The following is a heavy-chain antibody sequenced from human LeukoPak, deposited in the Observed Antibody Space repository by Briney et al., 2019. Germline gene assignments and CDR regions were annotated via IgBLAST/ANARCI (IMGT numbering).Heavy chain of an antibody. CDR3: ARRALSLGGTPGNWFES. CDR2: IIPILGTA. Sequence: SVKVSCKSSGGSFTSYGINWVRQVPAQGLEWLGAIIPILGTADYAQKFQGRVTTTADGSTTTGYMDLSRLTSEDPAGYYCARRALSLGGTPGNWFESWGQGTLVTVSS. V-gene: IGHV1-69*13. D-gene: IGHD1-20*01. CDR1: GGSFTSYG. J-gene: IGHJ5*01.